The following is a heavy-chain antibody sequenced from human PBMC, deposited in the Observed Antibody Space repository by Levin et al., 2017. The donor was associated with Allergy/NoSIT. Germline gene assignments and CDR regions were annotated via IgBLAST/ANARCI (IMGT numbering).Heavy chain of an antibody. D-gene: IGHD5-18*01. CDR1: GGTFSSYA. Sequence: LGESLKISCKASGGTFSSYAISWVRQAPGQGLEWMGGIIPIFGTANYAQKFQGRVTITADESTSTAYMELSSLRSEDTAVYYCARTQIGGSMVIGSYYYYYGMDVWGQGTTVTVSS. CDR3: ARTQIGGSMVIGSYYYYYGMDV. CDR2: IIPIFGTA. J-gene: IGHJ6*02. V-gene: IGHV1-69*01.